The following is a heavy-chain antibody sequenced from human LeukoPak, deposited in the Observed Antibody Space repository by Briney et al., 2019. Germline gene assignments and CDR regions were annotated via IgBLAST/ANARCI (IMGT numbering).Heavy chain of an antibody. CDR2: INHSGSA. CDR3: ARGKRGTAMVTFDY. D-gene: IGHD5-18*01. J-gene: IGHJ4*02. V-gene: IGHV4-34*01. CDR1: GGSFSGYY. Sequence: SETLSLTCAVYGGSFSGYYWSWIRQPPGKGLEWIGEINHSGSANYNPSLKSRVTISVDTSKNQFSLKLSSVTAADTAVYYCARGKRGTAMVTFDYWGQGTLVTVSS.